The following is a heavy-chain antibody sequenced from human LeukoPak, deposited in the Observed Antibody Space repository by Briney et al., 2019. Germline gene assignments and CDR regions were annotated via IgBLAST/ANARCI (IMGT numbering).Heavy chain of an antibody. CDR3: ARVAGSYGGDCYRLVY. Sequence: ASVKVSRKASGYTFTTYDINWVRQATGQGLEWMAWMKPNSGNTGYAQKFQGRVTMTGNTSISTAYMELSSLRSEDTAVYYCARVAGSYGGDCYRLVYWGQGTLVTVAS. J-gene: IGHJ4*02. D-gene: IGHD2-21*01. CDR1: GYTFTTYD. V-gene: IGHV1-8*01. CDR2: MKPNSGNT.